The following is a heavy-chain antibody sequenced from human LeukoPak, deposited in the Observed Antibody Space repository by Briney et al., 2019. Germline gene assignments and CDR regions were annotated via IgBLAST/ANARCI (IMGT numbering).Heavy chain of an antibody. V-gene: IGHV4-59*01. D-gene: IGHD7-27*01. J-gene: IGHJ4*02. CDR3: ATSFNWGYYFDY. CDR1: GGSINSYY. CDR2: IYYSGST. Sequence: SETLSLTCTVSGGSINSYYWSWIRQPPGKGLEWIGYIYYSGSTNYNPSLKSRVTISVDTSKNQFPLKLSSVTAADTAVYYCATSFNWGYYFDYWGQGTLVTVSS.